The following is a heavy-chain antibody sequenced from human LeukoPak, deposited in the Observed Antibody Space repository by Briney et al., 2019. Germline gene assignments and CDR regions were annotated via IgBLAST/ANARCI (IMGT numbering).Heavy chain of an antibody. D-gene: IGHD1-26*01. CDR2: ISYDGSNK. V-gene: IGHV3-30*18. Sequence: GSLRLSCAASGFTFSSYGMHWVRQAPGKGLEWVAVISYDGSNKYYADSVKGRFTISRDNSKNTLYLQMNSLRAEDTAVYYCAKDLGATTDDYWGQGTLVTVSS. CDR1: GFTFSSYG. CDR3: AKDLGATTDDY. J-gene: IGHJ4*02.